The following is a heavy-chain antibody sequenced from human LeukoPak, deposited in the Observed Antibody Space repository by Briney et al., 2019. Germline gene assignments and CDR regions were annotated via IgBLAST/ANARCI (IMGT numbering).Heavy chain of an antibody. CDR1: GFTFSSIA. Sequence: GGSLRLSCAASGFTFSSIAMSWVRQAPGKGLEWVSAIRSNGETVYNADSVKGRFTISKDNSRQTLFLQMSSLRVEDTATYYCAKGQELDDGVFDSWGQGTLVTVSS. D-gene: IGHD1-1*01. J-gene: IGHJ4*02. CDR2: IRSNGETV. CDR3: AKGQELDDGVFDS. V-gene: IGHV3-23*01.